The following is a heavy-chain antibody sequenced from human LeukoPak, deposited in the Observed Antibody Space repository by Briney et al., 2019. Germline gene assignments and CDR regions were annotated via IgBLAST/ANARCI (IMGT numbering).Heavy chain of an antibody. Sequence: ASVKVSCKVSGYTLTELSMHWVRQAPGKGLEWMGGFDPEDGETIYAQKFQGRVTMTEDTSTDTAYMELSSLRSEDTAVYYCAREGTMVRGTSGRYYYGMDVWGQGTTVTVSS. V-gene: IGHV1-24*01. CDR1: GYTLTELS. CDR3: AREGTMVRGTSGRYYYGMDV. D-gene: IGHD3-10*01. CDR2: FDPEDGET. J-gene: IGHJ6*02.